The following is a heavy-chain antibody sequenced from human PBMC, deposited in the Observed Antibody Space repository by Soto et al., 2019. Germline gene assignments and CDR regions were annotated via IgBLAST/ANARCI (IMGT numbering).Heavy chain of an antibody. D-gene: IGHD6-13*01. CDR1: GYTFINYY. CDR2: ISPKSGGS. CDR3: ARQRVAAAGTYYYGMDV. V-gene: IGHV1-2*02. Sequence: ASVNVSCKASGYTFINYYMHWVRQAPGQGFEWMGRISPKSGGSNYAQKFQGRVTMTRDTSISTAYMELSRLRSDDTAVYYCARQRVAAAGTYYYGMDVWGQGTTVTVSS. J-gene: IGHJ6*02.